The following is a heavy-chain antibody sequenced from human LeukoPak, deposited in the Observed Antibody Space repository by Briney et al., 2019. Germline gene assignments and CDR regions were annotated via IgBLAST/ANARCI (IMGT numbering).Heavy chain of an antibody. J-gene: IGHJ4*02. CDR1: GFTFSSYW. CDR2: INSDGSIT. D-gene: IGHD3-3*01. CDR3: SRTLFGVVNY. V-gene: IGHV3-74*01. Sequence: GRSLRLSCAASGFTFSSYWMHWVRQAPGKGLVWVSRINSDGSITNYADPVKGRFTISRDNAKNTLYLQMNSLRAEDTAVYYCSRTLFGVVNYWGQGTLVTVSS.